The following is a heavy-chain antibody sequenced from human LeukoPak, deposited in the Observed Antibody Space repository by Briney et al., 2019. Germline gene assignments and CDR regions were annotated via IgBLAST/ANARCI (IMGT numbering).Heavy chain of an antibody. CDR2: IYPGDSDT. V-gene: IGHV5-51*01. CDR3: ARRRSGSYLDY. D-gene: IGHD3-10*01. Sequence: GESLKISCKGSGYSFTNYWIGWVRQMPGKGLEWVAIIYPGDSDTRYSPSFQGQVTISADKSISTAYLQWSSLKASDTAMYYCARRRSGSYLDYRGQGTLVTVSS. CDR1: GYSFTNYW. J-gene: IGHJ4*02.